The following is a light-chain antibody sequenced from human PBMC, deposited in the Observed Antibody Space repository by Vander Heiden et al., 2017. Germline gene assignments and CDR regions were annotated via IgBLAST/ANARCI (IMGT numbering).Light chain of an antibody. Sequence: QSALTQPASVSASPGQSITISCTGTSNDIGTYDYVSWYQQLPGKAPKLMIFDVINRPSGVSNRFSGSKSGNTASLTISGLQAEDEADYYCASHTNTSPVEFGGGTKLTVL. J-gene: IGLJ2*01. CDR3: ASHTNTSPVE. CDR2: DVI. CDR1: SNDIGTYDY. V-gene: IGLV2-14*03.